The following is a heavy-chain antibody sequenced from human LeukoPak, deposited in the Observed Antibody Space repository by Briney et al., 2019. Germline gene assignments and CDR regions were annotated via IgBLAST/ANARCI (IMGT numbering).Heavy chain of an antibody. CDR3: ARDSYCSGGSCYYFDY. CDR1: GYTFTSYG. J-gene: IGHJ4*02. V-gene: IGHV1-18*01. Sequence: GASVKVSCKASGYTFTSYGISWVRQAPGQGLEWMGWISAYNGNTNYAQKLQGRVTMTTGTSTSTAYMELRSLRSDDTAVYYCARDSYCSGGSCYYFDYWGQGTLVTVSS. D-gene: IGHD2-15*01. CDR2: ISAYNGNT.